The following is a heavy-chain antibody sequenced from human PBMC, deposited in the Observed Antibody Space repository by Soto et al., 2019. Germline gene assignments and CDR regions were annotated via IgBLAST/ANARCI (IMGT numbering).Heavy chain of an antibody. V-gene: IGHV3-15*01. J-gene: IGHJ4*02. CDR2: IKSKTDGGTT. CDR3: TTGTLEWLLLPFDY. D-gene: IGHD3-3*01. Sequence: EAQLVESGGGLVKPGGSLRLSCAASGFTFSNAWMSWVRQAPGKGLEWVGRIKSKTDGGTTDYAAPVKGRFTISRDDSKNTLYLQMNSMKTEDTAVYYCTTGTLEWLLLPFDYWGQGTLVTVSS. CDR1: GFTFSNAW.